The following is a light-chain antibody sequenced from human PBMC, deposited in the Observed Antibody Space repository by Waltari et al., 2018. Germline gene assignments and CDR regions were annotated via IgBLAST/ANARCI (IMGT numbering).Light chain of an antibody. CDR3: HQYNTLPLT. V-gene: IGKV1-5*01. CDR2: NAS. Sequence: DVQLIHSPSTLSASVGDRVTITCRASESVKNNLAWYQHQPGKAPKVLVHNASRLESGVASRFSGSGYGTEFTLTISSLEPDDFATYYCHQYNTLPLTFGRGTRVEIK. CDR1: ESVKNN. J-gene: IGKJ4*01.